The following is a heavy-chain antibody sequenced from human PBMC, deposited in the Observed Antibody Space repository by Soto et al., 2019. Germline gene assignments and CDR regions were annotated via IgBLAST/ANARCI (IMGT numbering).Heavy chain of an antibody. CDR2: IIPVLSVT. D-gene: IGHD2-21*02. Sequence: QVQLVQSGAEVKKPGSSVKVSCRASGDTFSSYTVNWVRQTPGHGLEWVGRIIPVLSVTNYAQKFKGRVTITADTSRKTVEMELSSLRSDDTAVYYCARRRYCGADCYSHYYYGMDLWGRGTTVTVSS. J-gene: IGHJ6*02. V-gene: IGHV1-69*02. CDR3: ARRRYCGADCYSHYYYGMDL. CDR1: GDTFSSYT.